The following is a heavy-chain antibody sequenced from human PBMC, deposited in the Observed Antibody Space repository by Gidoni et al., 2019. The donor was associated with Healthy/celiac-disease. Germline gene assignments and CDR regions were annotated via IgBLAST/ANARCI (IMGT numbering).Heavy chain of an antibody. J-gene: IGHJ3*02. Sequence: VQLVDSGGGLFQPGGSLRLSFAASGFTFSSSWMHWVRQAPGKGLVWVSRINSDGSSTSYTHSVKGRFTISRDNAKNTLYLQMNSLRAEDTAVYYCAREEWKDAFDIWGQGTMVTVSS. CDR1: GFTFSSSW. D-gene: IGHD3-3*01. CDR3: AREEWKDAFDI. V-gene: IGHV3-74*01. CDR2: INSDGSST.